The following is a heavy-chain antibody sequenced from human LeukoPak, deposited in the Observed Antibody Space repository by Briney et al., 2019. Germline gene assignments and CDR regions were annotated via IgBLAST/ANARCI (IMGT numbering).Heavy chain of an antibody. CDR2: TYYRSKRIN. D-gene: IGHD5-24*01. CDR1: GDRVFSNSAA. J-gene: IGHJ4*02. V-gene: IGHV6-1*01. Sequence: SQTLSLTCAISGDRVFSNSAAWNWIRQSPSRGLEWLGRTYYRSKRINEYAVSVKSRITVNPDTSKNQFSLHLSSVTPEDTAVYYCASGYNFGFDYWGKGPLVTVSS. CDR3: ASGYNFGFDY.